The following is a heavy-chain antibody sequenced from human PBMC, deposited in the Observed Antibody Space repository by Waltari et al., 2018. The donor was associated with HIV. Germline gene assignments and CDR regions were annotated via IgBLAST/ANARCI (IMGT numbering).Heavy chain of an antibody. J-gene: IGHJ6*02. Sequence: QLQLVESGGGVVQPGRSLRLSCAASAFNFRTYAIHWVRQAPGKGLGWVAVISYDGSIKYYAESVKGRFTISRDNSKNTLYLQMNSLSPNDTAVFYCARGAYYDSSGYDDGMDVWGQGTTVIVSS. CDR2: ISYDGSIK. D-gene: IGHD3-22*01. CDR1: AFNFRTYA. V-gene: IGHV3-30*01. CDR3: ARGAYYDSSGYDDGMDV.